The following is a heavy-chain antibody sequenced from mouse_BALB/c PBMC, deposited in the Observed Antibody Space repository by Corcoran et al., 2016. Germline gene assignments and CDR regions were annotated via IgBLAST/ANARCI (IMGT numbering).Heavy chain of an antibody. CDR2: IDPANGNT. V-gene: IGHV14-3*02. D-gene: IGHD1-1*01. J-gene: IGHJ2*01. CDR1: GFNIKDTY. CDR3: AREYYGSPHYFDY. Sequence: EVQLQQSGAELVKPGASVKLSCTASGFNIKDTYMHWVKQRPEQGLEWIGRIDPANGNTKYDPKFQGKATITADTSSNTAYLQLSSLTSEDTAVDYCAREYYGSPHYFDYWGQGTTLTVSS.